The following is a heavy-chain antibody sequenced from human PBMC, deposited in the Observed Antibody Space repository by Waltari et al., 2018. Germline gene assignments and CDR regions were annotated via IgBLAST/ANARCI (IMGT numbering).Heavy chain of an antibody. J-gene: IGHJ3*02. V-gene: IGHV3-13*01. CDR2: IGTAGDT. D-gene: IGHD3-22*01. CDR1: GFTFSSYD. Sequence: EVQLVESGGGLVQPGGSLRLSCAASGFTFSSYDMHWVRHATGKGLEWVSAIGTAGDTYYPGSVKGRFTISRENAKNSLYLQMNSLRAGDTAVYYCARGSYYDSSGPYHVHAFDIWGQGTMVTVSS. CDR3: ARGSYYDSSGPYHVHAFDI.